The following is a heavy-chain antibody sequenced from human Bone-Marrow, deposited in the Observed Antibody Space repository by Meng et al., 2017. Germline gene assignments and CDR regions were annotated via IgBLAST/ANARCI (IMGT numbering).Heavy chain of an antibody. CDR1: GFTFSSYS. D-gene: IGHD3-10*01. Sequence: GGSLRLSCAASGFTFSSYSMNWVRQAPGKGLEWVSSISSSSSYIYYADSVKGRFTISRDNAKNSLYLQMNSLRAEDTAVYYRARDKLLWFGESQGPWGQGTLVTVSS. V-gene: IGHV3-21*01. J-gene: IGHJ5*02. CDR2: ISSSSSYI. CDR3: ARDKLLWFGESQGP.